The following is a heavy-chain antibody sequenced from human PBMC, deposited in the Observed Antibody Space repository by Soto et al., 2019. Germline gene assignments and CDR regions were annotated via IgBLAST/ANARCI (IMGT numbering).Heavy chain of an antibody. J-gene: IGHJ4*02. CDR1: GDTFTDYY. Sequence: QVQLVQSRGEVKKPGASVKVSCKASGDTFTDYYIHWVRQAPGQGLEWMGTVNPSGGHTTYAQHFLGRMTMTRDTSTSTLYMELTSLTSEDTAVYYCARGGHVVVVTAALDYWGQGTLVTVSS. CDR2: VNPSGGHT. CDR3: ARGGHVVVVTAALDY. D-gene: IGHD2-21*02. V-gene: IGHV1-46*01.